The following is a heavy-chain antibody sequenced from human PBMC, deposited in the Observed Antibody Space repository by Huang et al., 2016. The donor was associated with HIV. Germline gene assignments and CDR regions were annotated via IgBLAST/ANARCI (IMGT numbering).Heavy chain of an antibody. Sequence: QVQLQESGPGLVKPSQTLSLTCSVFGGSISRGNYYWSWIRQPAGKGLEWIGHIYTSGTTIYTSSLKSRVTISVATSKNQFSLKLSSVTAADTAVYYCARLTGYSTFDIWGHGTVVTVSS. CDR2: IYTSGTT. J-gene: IGHJ3*02. CDR1: GGSISRGNYY. V-gene: IGHV4-61*09. D-gene: IGHD3-9*01. CDR3: ARLTGYSTFDI.